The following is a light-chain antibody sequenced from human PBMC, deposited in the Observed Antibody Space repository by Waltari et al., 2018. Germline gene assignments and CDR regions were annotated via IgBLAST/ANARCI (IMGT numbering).Light chain of an antibody. CDR3: NSRDSSGNHLV. Sequence: SSELTQDPAVSVALGQTVRITCHGDSLRSYYASWNQQKPGQAPVLVIYGKNNRPPGIPDRFSGSSSGNTASLTITGAQAEDEADYYCNSRDSSGNHLVFGGGTKLTVL. J-gene: IGLJ2*01. V-gene: IGLV3-19*01. CDR1: SLRSYY. CDR2: GKN.